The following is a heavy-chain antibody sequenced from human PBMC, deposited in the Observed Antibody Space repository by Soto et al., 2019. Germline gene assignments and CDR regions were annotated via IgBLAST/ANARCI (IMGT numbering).Heavy chain of an antibody. CDR1: GFTFSSYS. V-gene: IGHV3-21*01. CDR3: ARDNSSWYAFYFDY. CDR2: ISSSSSYI. Sequence: GGSLRLSCAASGFTFSSYSMNWVRQAPGKGLEWVSSISSSSSYIYYADSVKGRFTISRDNAKNSLYLQMNSLRAEDTAVYYCARDNSSWYAFYFDYWGQGTLVTVSS. J-gene: IGHJ4*02. D-gene: IGHD6-13*01.